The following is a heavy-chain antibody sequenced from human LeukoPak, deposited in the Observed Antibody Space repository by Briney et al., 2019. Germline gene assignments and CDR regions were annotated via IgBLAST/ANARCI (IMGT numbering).Heavy chain of an antibody. Sequence: ASVKVSCKASGYTFTSYYMHWVRQAPGQGLEWMGIINPSGGSTSYAQKFQGRVTMTRDTSTSTVYMELSSLRSEDTAVYYCARAGCGGDCYYHNHLGLGWFDPWGQGTLVTVSS. CDR1: GYTFTSYY. D-gene: IGHD2-21*02. CDR2: INPSGGST. J-gene: IGHJ5*02. V-gene: IGHV1-46*01. CDR3: ARAGCGGDCYYHNHLGLGWFDP.